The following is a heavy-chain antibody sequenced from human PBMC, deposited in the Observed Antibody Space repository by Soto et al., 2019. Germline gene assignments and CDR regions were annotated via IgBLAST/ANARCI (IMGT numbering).Heavy chain of an antibody. V-gene: IGHV1-69*13. Sequence: ASVKVSCKASGGTFSSYAISWVRQAPGQGLEWMGGIIPIFGTANDAQKFQGRVTITAEESTSTAYMELSSLRAEDTAVYYCARVTVEYSSSSYFDSWGQGTLVTVSS. J-gene: IGHJ4*02. CDR2: IIPIFGTA. CDR3: ARVTVEYSSSSYFDS. CDR1: GGTFSSYA. D-gene: IGHD6-6*01.